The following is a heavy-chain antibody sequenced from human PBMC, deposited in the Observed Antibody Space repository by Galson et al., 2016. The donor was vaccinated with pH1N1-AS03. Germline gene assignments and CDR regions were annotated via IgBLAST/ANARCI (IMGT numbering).Heavy chain of an antibody. Sequence: PALVKPTQTLTLTCTFSGFSLRTSGMRVSWFRQPPGRALEWLARIHWDDDKFYSHSLNTRLHISKDTSKNQVVLKMTNMDPVDTAMYFCARSVLHIATVQGVVPQRGACDVWGQGTRVVVSS. J-gene: IGHJ3*01. V-gene: IGHV2-70*04. CDR1: GFSLRTSGMR. CDR2: IHWDDDK. D-gene: IGHD3-10*01. CDR3: ARSVLHIATVQGVVPQRGACDV.